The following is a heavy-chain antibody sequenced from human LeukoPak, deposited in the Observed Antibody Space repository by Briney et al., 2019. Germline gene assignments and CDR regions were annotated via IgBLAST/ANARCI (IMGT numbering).Heavy chain of an antibody. CDR3: AREGRRWYYDY. Sequence: GGSLRLSCAASGYTFTGYYMHWVRQAPGQGLEWMGRINPNSGGTNYAQKFQGRVTMTRDTSISTAYMELSRLRSDDTAVYYCAREGRRWYYDYWGQETLVTVSS. D-gene: IGHD4-23*01. V-gene: IGHV1-2*06. CDR2: INPNSGGT. CDR1: GYTFTGYY. J-gene: IGHJ4*02.